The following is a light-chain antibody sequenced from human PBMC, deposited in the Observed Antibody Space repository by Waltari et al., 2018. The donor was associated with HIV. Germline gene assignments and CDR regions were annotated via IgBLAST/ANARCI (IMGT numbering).Light chain of an antibody. V-gene: IGLV1-40*01. Sequence: QSVLTQPPSVSGAPGQRVTISCTGSSSNIGAGYDIHWYQQLPGTAPKLLIDGNYNRPSGVPDRFSGSKAGTSASLAITGLQAEDEADYYCQSYDSSLSGWVFGGGTKLTVL. J-gene: IGLJ3*02. CDR3: QSYDSSLSGWV. CDR1: SSNIGAGYD. CDR2: GNY.